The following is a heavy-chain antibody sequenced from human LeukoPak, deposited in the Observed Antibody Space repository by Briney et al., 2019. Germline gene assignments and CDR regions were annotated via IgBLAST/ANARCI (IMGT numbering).Heavy chain of an antibody. J-gene: IGHJ4*02. CDR2: LYHNGNT. Sequence: PSETLSLTCTVSGYSVTSGYYWAWIRQPPGKGLEWIGSLYHNGNTFYNPSLMSRVTLSVDTSKNQFSLELYSVTAADTALYFCARVDIDSCSFADFDYWGQGTLVTVSS. CDR3: ARVDIDSCSFADFDY. D-gene: IGHD3-22*01. CDR1: GYSVTSGYY. V-gene: IGHV4-38-2*02.